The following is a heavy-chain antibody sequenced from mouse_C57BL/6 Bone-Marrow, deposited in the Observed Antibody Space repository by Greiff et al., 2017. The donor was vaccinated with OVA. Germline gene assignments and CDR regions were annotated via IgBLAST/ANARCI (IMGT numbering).Heavy chain of an antibody. CDR3: ARHGYGFAY. Sequence: EVMLVESGGGLVQPSESLKLSCASNEYEFPSHDMSWVRKTPEKGLELVAAINSDGGSTYYPDPTVRRFLISRDNTNKTLYLQVSSLRSEDTALYYCARHGYGFAYWGQGTLVTVSA. CDR1: EYEFPSHD. J-gene: IGHJ3*01. V-gene: IGHV5-2*03. CDR2: INSDGGST. D-gene: IGHD2-2*01.